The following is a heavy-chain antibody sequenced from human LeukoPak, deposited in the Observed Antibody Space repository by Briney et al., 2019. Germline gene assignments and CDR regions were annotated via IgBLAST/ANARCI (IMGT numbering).Heavy chain of an antibody. J-gene: IGHJ5*02. CDR3: AKDRATMVRGVILGWFDP. CDR2: ISGSGGST. CDR1: GFTFSSYA. Sequence: PGGSLRLSCAASGFTFSSYAMSWVRQAPGKGLEWVSAISGSGGSTYYADSVKGRLTISRDNSKNTLYLQMNSLRAEDTAVYYCAKDRATMVRGVILGWFDPWGQGTLVTVSS. V-gene: IGHV3-23*01. D-gene: IGHD3-10*01.